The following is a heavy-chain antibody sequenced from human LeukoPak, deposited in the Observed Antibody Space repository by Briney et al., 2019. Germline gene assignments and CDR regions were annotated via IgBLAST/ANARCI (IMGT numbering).Heavy chain of an antibody. CDR2: ISAGGGSA. CDR1: GFTFGNYA. Sequence: GGSLRLSCEVSGFTFGNYALNWVRQAPGKGLEWVSSISAGGGSAYYADSVRGRFTVSRDPSKNTLYLQMNSLRVADAAVYYCAKSPTGTRYFSDFWGQGTLVTVSS. D-gene: IGHD1-1*01. V-gene: IGHV3-23*01. J-gene: IGHJ4*02. CDR3: AKSPTGTRYFSDF.